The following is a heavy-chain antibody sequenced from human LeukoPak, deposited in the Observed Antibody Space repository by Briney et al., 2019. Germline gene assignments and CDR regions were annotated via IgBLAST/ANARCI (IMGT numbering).Heavy chain of an antibody. CDR1: GRLFTSYG. D-gene: IGHD6-13*01. J-gene: IGHJ3*01. CDR2: KSNFDGDS. CDR3: VRARGCSNCVLTDGFDS. V-gene: IGHV1-18*01. Sequence: ASVKASCKASGRLFTSYGIAWVRQAPGKGLEWLGWKSNFDGDSKVAENLQGRVTLTSDSSTTTAYMELTSLKVDDTDVYYCVRARGCSNCVLTDGFDSWGQGTKVTVSS.